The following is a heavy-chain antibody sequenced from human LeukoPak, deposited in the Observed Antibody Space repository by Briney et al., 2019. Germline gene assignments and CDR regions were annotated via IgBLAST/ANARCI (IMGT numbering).Heavy chain of an antibody. Sequence: PGGSLRLSCAASGFTFGSCAMNWVRQAPGQGLEWLASIRYDGSNKYYADSVKGRFTISRDNSKNTLNLQMNSLRAEDTAVYYCVKVPSRYFVVVVGAANYFDFWGQGTLVTVSS. J-gene: IGHJ4*02. D-gene: IGHD2-15*01. CDR1: GFTFGSCA. V-gene: IGHV3-30*02. CDR2: IRYDGSNK. CDR3: VKVPSRYFVVVVGAANYFDF.